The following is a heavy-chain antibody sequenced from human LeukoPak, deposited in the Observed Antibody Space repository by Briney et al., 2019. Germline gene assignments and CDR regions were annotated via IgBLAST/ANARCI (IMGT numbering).Heavy chain of an antibody. CDR3: ARGSGSYYES. CDR1: GGSISSGSYY. D-gene: IGHD1-26*01. V-gene: IGHV4-61*02. Sequence: SQTLSLTCTVSGGSISSGSYYWSWIRQPAGKGLEWIGRIYTSGSTNYNPSLKSRVTISVDTSKNQFSLKLSSVTAADTAVYYCARGSGSYYESWCQGTLVTVSS. CDR2: IYTSGST. J-gene: IGHJ4*02.